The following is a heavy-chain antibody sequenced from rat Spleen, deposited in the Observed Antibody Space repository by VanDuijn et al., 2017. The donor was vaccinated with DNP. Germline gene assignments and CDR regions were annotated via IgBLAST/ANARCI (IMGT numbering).Heavy chain of an antibody. Sequence: EVQLVESGGGLLQPGRSLKLSCAASGFTFSSFPMAWVRQAPTKGLEWVASISTSGGNTYYRDSVKGRFTISRDNAKSTLYLQMNSLRSEDTATYYCTTLNSGTYDSWGQGVMVTVSS. V-gene: IGHV5-46*01. CDR3: TTLNSGTYDS. CDR2: ISTSGGNT. CDR1: GFTFSSFP. D-gene: IGHD1-3*01. J-gene: IGHJ2*01.